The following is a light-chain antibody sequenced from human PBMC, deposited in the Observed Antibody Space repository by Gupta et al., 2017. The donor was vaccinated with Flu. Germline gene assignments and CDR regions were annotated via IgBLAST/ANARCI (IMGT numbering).Light chain of an antibody. Sequence: PALTQPPSAAGSLGQSVTISCIATRDDVGTYNSVSWFQPPPGKAPKLIIYDVNKRPSGVPDRFSGSKSGNTASRTISGLQAEDEAAYYCDSYAGNNKRVFGTGTKVTVL. V-gene: IGLV2-8*01. CDR2: DVN. CDR1: RDDVGTYNS. J-gene: IGLJ1*01. CDR3: DSYAGNNKRV.